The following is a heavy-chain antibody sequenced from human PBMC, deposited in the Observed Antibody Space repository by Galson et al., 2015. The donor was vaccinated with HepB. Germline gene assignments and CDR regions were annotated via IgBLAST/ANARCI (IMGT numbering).Heavy chain of an antibody. D-gene: IGHD2-15*01. V-gene: IGHV1-2*02. CDR1: GYTFTDYY. J-gene: IGHJ4*02. CDR2: INPDSGGI. Sequence: SVKVSCKASGYTFTDYYMHWVRQAPGQGLEWMGWINPDSGGINYAQKFQGRVTMTRDTSISTAYMELSGLRSDDTAVYYCAREGVNRAAFDTWGQGTLVTVSS. CDR3: AREGVNRAAFDT.